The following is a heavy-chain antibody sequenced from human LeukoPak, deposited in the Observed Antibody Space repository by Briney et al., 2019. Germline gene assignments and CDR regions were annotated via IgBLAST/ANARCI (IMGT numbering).Heavy chain of an antibody. D-gene: IGHD3-22*01. V-gene: IGHV4-38-2*02. CDR1: GYSISSGYY. Sequence: PSETLSLTCTVSGYSISSGYYWGWIRQPPGKGLEWIGEINHSGSTNYNPSLKSRVTISVDTSKNQFSLKLSSVTAADTAVYYCARGPDYYDSSGYYYYYYMDVWGKGTTVTVSS. J-gene: IGHJ6*03. CDR3: ARGPDYYDSSGYYYYYYMDV. CDR2: INHSGST.